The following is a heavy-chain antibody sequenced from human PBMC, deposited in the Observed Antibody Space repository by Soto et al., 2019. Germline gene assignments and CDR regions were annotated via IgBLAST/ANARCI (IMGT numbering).Heavy chain of an antibody. V-gene: IGHV3-7*03. CDR2: IKQDGSEK. J-gene: IGHJ3*02. Sequence: PGGSLLLSCASSVFTFSIYWMSWVRQAPGKGLDWVANIKQDGSEKYYVDSVKGRFTISRDNAKNSLYLQMDSLRAEDTAVYYCAREFKQWLVTDAFDIWGQGTMVTVSS. CDR1: VFTFSIYW. D-gene: IGHD6-19*01. CDR3: AREFKQWLVTDAFDI.